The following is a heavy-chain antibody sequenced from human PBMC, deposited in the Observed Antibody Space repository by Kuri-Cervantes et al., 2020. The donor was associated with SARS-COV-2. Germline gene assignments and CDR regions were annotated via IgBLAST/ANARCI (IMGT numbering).Heavy chain of an antibody. CDR3: ARDRPYSSSWYPDY. Sequence: ASVKVSCKASGYTFTSYAMHWVRQAPGQRLEWMGWINAGNGNTKYSQKFQGRVTITRDTSASTAYMELSSLRSEDTAVYYCARDRPYSSSWYPDYWGQGALVTVSS. V-gene: IGHV1-3*01. CDR2: INAGNGNT. J-gene: IGHJ4*02. D-gene: IGHD6-13*01. CDR1: GYTFTSYA.